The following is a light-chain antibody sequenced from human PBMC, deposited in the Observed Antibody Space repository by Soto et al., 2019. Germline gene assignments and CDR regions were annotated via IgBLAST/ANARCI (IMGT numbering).Light chain of an antibody. Sequence: DIPMTQSPSTLSASVGDRVTITCRASQSISSWLAWYPQKPGKAPKLLIYDASSLDSGVPSRFSGSGSGTEFSLTISSLQPDDFATYYFQQYNSYSWTFGQGTKVEIK. V-gene: IGKV1-5*01. CDR1: QSISSW. CDR2: DAS. J-gene: IGKJ1*01. CDR3: QQYNSYSWT.